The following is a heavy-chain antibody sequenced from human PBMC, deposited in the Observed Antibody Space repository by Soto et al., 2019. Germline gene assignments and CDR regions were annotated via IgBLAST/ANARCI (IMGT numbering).Heavy chain of an antibody. J-gene: IGHJ6*02. CDR2: IYYSGST. V-gene: IGHV4-59*01. CDR1: GGSISSYY. CDR3: ASVGYYYGMDV. Sequence: QVQLQESGPGLVKPSETLSLTCTVSGGSISSYYWSWIRQPPGKGLEWIWYIYYSGSTNYNPSLKSRVTISVDTSKNQFSLKLSSVTAADTAVYYCASVGYYYGMDVWGQGTTVTVSS. D-gene: IGHD3-10*01.